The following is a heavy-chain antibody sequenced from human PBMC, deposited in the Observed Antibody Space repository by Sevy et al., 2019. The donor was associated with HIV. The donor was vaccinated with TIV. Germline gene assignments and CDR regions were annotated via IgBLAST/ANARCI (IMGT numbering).Heavy chain of an antibody. D-gene: IGHD6-13*01. CDR2: ISSSSSTI. Sequence: GSLRLSCAASGFTFSSYSMNWVRQAPGKGLEWVSYISSSSSTIYYADSVKGRFTISRDNAKNSRYLQMNSLRDEDTAVYYCARESSSSWYDYYYYGMDVWGQGTTVTVSS. CDR3: ARESSSSWYDYYYYGMDV. CDR1: GFTFSSYS. J-gene: IGHJ6*02. V-gene: IGHV3-48*02.